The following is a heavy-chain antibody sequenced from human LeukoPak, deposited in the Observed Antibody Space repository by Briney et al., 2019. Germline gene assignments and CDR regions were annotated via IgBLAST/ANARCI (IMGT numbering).Heavy chain of an antibody. CDR3: ARVTWIQLWSAFGP. CDR2: INHSGST. Sequence: SETLSLTCAVYGGSFSGYYWSWIRQPPGKGLEWIGEINHSGSTNYNPSLKSRVTISVDTSKNQFSLKLSSVTAADTAVYYCARVTWIQLWSAFGPWGQGTLVTVSS. D-gene: IGHD5-18*01. CDR1: GGSFSGYY. J-gene: IGHJ5*02. V-gene: IGHV4-34*01.